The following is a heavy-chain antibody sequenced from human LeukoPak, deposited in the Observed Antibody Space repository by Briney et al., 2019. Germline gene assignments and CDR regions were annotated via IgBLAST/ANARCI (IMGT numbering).Heavy chain of an antibody. Sequence: SETLSLTCAVYGGSFSGYYWSWIRQPPGKGLEWIGEINHSGSTNYNPSLKSRVTISVDTSKNQFSLKLSSVTAADTAVYYCARGQQLLDYWGQGTLVTVSS. CDR1: GGSFSGYY. J-gene: IGHJ4*02. CDR2: INHSGST. V-gene: IGHV4-34*01. CDR3: ARGQQLLDY. D-gene: IGHD6-13*01.